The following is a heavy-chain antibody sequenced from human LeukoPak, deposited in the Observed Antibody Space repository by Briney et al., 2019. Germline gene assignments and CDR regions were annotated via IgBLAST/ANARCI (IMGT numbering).Heavy chain of an antibody. CDR1: GYTFTSYY. D-gene: IGHD6-13*01. V-gene: IGHV1-2*02. CDR3: ARDRGSSWYVDY. CDR2: INPSSGGT. Sequence: ASVKVSGKTSGYTFTSYYIHWVRQAPGQGLEWMGWINPSSGGTEYAQKFQGRVTMTGDTSISTAYMELSRLRSDDTAVYYCARDRGSSWYVDYWGQGTLVTVSS. J-gene: IGHJ4*02.